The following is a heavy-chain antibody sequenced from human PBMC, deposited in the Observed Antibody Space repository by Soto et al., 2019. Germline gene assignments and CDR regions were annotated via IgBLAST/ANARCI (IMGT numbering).Heavy chain of an antibody. D-gene: IGHD3-22*01. CDR2: IYHSGST. V-gene: IGHV4-30-2*01. J-gene: IGHJ4*02. Sequence: SETLSLTCAVSGGSISSGGYSWSWIRQPPGKGLEWIGYIYHSGSTYYNPSLKSRVTISVDRSKNQFSLKLSSVTAADTAVYYCARVNYYDSSGYPRGFDYWGQGTLVTVSS. CDR1: GGSISSGGYS. CDR3: ARVNYYDSSGYPRGFDY.